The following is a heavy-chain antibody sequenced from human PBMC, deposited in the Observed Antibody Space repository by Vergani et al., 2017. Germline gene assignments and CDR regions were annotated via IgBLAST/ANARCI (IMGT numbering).Heavy chain of an antibody. V-gene: IGHV3-9*01. CDR2: ISWNSGSI. D-gene: IGHD2-2*01. Sequence: EVQLVESGGGLVQPGRSLRLSCAASGFTFDDYAMHWVRQAPGKGLEWVSGISWNSGSIDYADSVKGRFTISRDNAKNSLYLQMNSLRAEDTALYYCAKDSGSSTSCLIDYWGQGTLVTVSS. CDR3: AKDSGSSTSCLIDY. J-gene: IGHJ4*02. CDR1: GFTFDDYA.